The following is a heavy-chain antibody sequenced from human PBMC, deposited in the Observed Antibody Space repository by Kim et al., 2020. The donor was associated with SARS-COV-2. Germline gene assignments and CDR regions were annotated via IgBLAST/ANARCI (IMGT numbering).Heavy chain of an antibody. V-gene: IGHV1-18*01. CDR3: ARTASDDSSGYYYAAPPGY. Sequence: ASVKVSCKASGYTFTSYGISWVRQAPGQGLEWMGWISAYNGNTNYAQKLQGRVTMTTDTSTSTAYMELRSLRSDDTAVYYCARTASDDSSGYYYAAPPGYWGQGTLVTVSS. J-gene: IGHJ4*02. D-gene: IGHD3-22*01. CDR2: ISAYNGNT. CDR1: GYTFTSYG.